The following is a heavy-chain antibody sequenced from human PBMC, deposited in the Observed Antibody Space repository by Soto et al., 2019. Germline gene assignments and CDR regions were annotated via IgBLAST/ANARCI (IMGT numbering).Heavy chain of an antibody. CDR1: GVTFSSYA. V-gene: IGHV1-69*01. CDR2: IIPIFGTA. Sequence: QVQLVQSGAEVKKPGSSVKVSCKASGVTFSSYAISWVRQAPGQGLEWMGGIIPIFGTANYAQKFQGRGTITADESTSTAYMELSSLISEDTAAYYCASSAADRYYYYDMDVWGQGTTVTVSS. CDR3: ASSAADRYYYYDMDV. J-gene: IGHJ6*02. D-gene: IGHD6-13*01.